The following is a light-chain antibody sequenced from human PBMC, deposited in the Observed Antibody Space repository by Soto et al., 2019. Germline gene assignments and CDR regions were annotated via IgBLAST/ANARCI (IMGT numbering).Light chain of an antibody. J-gene: IGLJ1*01. CDR1: SSDVGGYNY. CDR3: SSYTDTNTYV. Sequence: QSALTQPASVSGSPGQSITISCTGTSSDVGGYNYVSWYQHHPGKAPRLMIYASSNRPSGVSTRFSGSKSGNTDSLTISGLQAEDEADYYCSSYTDTNTYVFGSGTKVTVL. CDR2: ASS. V-gene: IGLV2-14*01.